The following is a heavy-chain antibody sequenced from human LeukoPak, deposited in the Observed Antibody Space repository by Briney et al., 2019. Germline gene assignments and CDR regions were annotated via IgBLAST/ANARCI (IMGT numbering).Heavy chain of an antibody. CDR3: AREDDGITIFGVVKNWFDP. J-gene: IGHJ5*02. CDR1: GGTFSSYA. CDR2: IIPIFGTA. Sequence: SVKVSCKASGGTFSSYAISWVRQAPGQGLEWMGGIIPIFGTANYAQKFQGRVTITTDESTSTAYMELSSLRSEDTAVYYCAREDDGITIFGVVKNWFDPWGQGTLVTVSS. D-gene: IGHD3-3*01. V-gene: IGHV1-69*05.